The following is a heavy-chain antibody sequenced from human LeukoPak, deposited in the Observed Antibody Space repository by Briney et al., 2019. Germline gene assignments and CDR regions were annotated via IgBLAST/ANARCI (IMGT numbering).Heavy chain of an antibody. CDR3: ARDSLDSSGPRWVFAFDI. V-gene: IGHV4-31*03. D-gene: IGHD3-22*01. CDR1: GGSISSGGYY. J-gene: IGHJ3*02. Sequence: SETLSLTCTVSGGSISSGGYYWSWIRQHPGKGLEWIGYIYYSGSTYYNPSLKSRVTISVDTSKNQFSLKLSSVTAADTAVYYCARDSLDSSGPRWVFAFDIWGQGTMVTVSS. CDR2: IYYSGST.